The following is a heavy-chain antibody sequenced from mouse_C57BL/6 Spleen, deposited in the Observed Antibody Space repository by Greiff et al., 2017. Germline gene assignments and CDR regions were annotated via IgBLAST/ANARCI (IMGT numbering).Heavy chain of an antibody. CDR3: ALWSRVYFDY. V-gene: IGHV1-26*01. CDR1: GYTFTDYY. CDR2: INPNNGGT. J-gene: IGHJ2*01. Sequence: VQLKQSGPELVKPGASVKISCKASGYTFTDYYMNWVKQSHGKSLEWIGDINPNNGGTSYNQKFKGKATLTVDKSSSTAYMELRSLTSEDSAVYYCALWSRVYFDYWGQGTTLTVSS.